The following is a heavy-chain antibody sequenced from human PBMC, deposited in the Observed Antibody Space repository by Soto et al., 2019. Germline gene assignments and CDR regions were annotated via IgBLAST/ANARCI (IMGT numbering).Heavy chain of an antibody. D-gene: IGHD1-26*01. CDR2: ISYDGSNK. J-gene: IGHJ3*02. Sequence: GGSLRLSCAASGFTFSSYAMHWVRQAPGKGLEWVAVISYDGSNKYYADSVKGRFTISRDNSKNTLYLQMNSLRAEDTAVYYCARVTYSGSYYGVLDLGAFDIWGQGTMVTVSS. V-gene: IGHV3-30-3*01. CDR1: GFTFSSYA. CDR3: ARVTYSGSYYGVLDLGAFDI.